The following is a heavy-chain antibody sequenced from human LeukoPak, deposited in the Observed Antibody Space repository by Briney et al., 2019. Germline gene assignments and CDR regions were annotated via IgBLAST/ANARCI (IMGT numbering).Heavy chain of an antibody. J-gene: IGHJ6*04. CDR2: INWNGGST. CDR3: AELGITMIGGV. V-gene: IGHV3-20*04. CDR1: GFTFDDYG. Sequence: GGSLRLSCAASGFTFDDYGMSWVRQAPGKGLEWVSGINWNGGSTVYADSVKGRFTISRDNAKNSLYLQMNSLRAEDTAVYYCAELGITMIGGVWGKGTTDTISS. D-gene: IGHD3-10*02.